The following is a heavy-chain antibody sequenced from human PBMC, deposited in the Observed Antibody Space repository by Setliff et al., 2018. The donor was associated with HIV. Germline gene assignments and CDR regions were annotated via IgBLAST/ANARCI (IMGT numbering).Heavy chain of an antibody. CDR3: ARSSSYFREEYFQD. D-gene: IGHD3-22*01. CDR1: GYSFTTYG. V-gene: IGHV1-18*04. CDR2: ISPYDGQT. J-gene: IGHJ1*01. Sequence: GASVKVSCKASGYSFTTYGISWVRQAPGRGLEWMGWISPYDGQTNFRKSLQARLNMTTDASTNTAYMDLKSLRPDDTAVYYCARSSSYFREEYFQDWGQGTLVTVSS.